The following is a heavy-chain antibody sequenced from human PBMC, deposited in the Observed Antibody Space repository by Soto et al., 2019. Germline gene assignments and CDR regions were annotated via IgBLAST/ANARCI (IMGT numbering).Heavy chain of an antibody. D-gene: IGHD1-1*01. V-gene: IGHV3-23*01. J-gene: IGHJ4*02. CDR1: GFSFSTYG. CDR2: VSGGSGVT. Sequence: EVQLLESGGGLVQPGGSLRLSCEVSGFSFSTYGVTWDRQAPGKGLEWVSGVSGGSGVTHYADSVKGRFTITGDNSKNTVYLHMNSLRVEDTAVYYCAKWNGYGDYWGQGTLVTVSS. CDR3: AKWNGYGDY.